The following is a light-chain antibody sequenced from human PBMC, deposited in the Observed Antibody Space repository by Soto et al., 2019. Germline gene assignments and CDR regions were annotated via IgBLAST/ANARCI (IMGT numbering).Light chain of an antibody. CDR2: EVS. CDR3: CSYALITTDI. Sequence: QSALTQPASVSGSPGQSITISCTGTSSDVGAYNYVSWYQQHPGKAPKLMIYEVSNRPSGVSNRFSGSKSGNTASLTISGLQAEDEADYYCCSYALITTDIFGTGTKLTVL. V-gene: IGLV2-14*01. CDR1: SSDVGAYNY. J-gene: IGLJ1*01.